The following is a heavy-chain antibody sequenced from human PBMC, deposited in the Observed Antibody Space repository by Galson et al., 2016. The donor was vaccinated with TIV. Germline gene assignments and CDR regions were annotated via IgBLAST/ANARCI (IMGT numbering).Heavy chain of an antibody. D-gene: IGHD5-18*01. CDR3: ARGAWGYSFGPLDY. V-gene: IGHV1-69*13. CDR2: ILPISAIA. Sequence: SVKVSCKASGGTFNNYPITWVRQAPGQGLEWMGGILPISAIADNAQKFQGRISITADESTSTAYMELSSLGSEDTAVYYCARGAWGYSFGPLDYWGQGTLITVSS. CDR1: GGTFNNYP. J-gene: IGHJ4*02.